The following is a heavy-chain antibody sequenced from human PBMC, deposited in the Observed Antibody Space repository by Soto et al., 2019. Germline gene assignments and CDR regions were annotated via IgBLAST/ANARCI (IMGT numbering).Heavy chain of an antibody. CDR2: IKQDGSEK. Sequence: EVQLVESEGGLVQPGGSLRLSCAASGFIFSSYWMSWVRQAPGKGLEWVANIKQDGSEKDYVDSVKGRFTISRDNAKNSLYLQMNRLRVEDTAVYHCAREIVGAQLHHPVPNWFDPWGQGTLVTVSS. V-gene: IGHV3-7*01. CDR3: AREIVGAQLHHPVPNWFDP. CDR1: GFIFSSYW. D-gene: IGHD1-26*01. J-gene: IGHJ5*02.